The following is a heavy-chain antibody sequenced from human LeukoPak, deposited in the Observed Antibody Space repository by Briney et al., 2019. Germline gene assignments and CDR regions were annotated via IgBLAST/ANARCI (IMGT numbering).Heavy chain of an antibody. V-gene: IGHV3-23*01. CDR1: GFSFINYA. CDR2: MKGGGET. J-gene: IGHJ4*02. D-gene: IGHD2-2*01. Sequence: GGSLRLSCAASGFSFINYAMSWVRQAPARGPEWLSSMKGGGETFYADSVEGRFTLSRDDARKTLYLQLSSLRVEDTAVYYCARDTFQPGLIDSWGQGTLVTVSS. CDR3: ARDTFQPGLIDS.